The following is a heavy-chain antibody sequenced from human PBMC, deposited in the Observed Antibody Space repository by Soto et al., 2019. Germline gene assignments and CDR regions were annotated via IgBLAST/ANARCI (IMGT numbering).Heavy chain of an antibody. CDR3: ARKMGHYDYVWGSYAFDI. Sequence: EVQLVESGGGLVQPGGTLRLSCAASGFTFSSYAMHWVRQAPGKGLEYVSAISSNGGSTYYANSVKGRFTISRDNSKNTLYLQMGSLRAEGMAVDYCARKMGHYDYVWGSYAFDIWGQGTMVSVSS. J-gene: IGHJ3*02. D-gene: IGHD3-16*01. CDR2: ISSNGGST. CDR1: GFTFSSYA. V-gene: IGHV3-64*01.